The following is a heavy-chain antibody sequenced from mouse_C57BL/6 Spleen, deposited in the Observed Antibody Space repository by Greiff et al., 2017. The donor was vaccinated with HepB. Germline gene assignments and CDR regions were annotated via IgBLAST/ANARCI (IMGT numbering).Heavy chain of an antibody. CDR2: IYPGDGDT. CDR3: ARGEDGYYN. J-gene: IGHJ2*01. V-gene: IGHV1-82*01. CDR1: GYAFSSSW. D-gene: IGHD2-3*01. Sequence: QVQLKESGPELVKPGASVKISCKASGYAFSSSWMNWVKQRPGKGLEWIGRIYPGDGDTNYNGKFKGKATLTADKSSSTAYMQLSSLTSEDSAVYFCARGEDGYYNWGQGTTLTVSS.